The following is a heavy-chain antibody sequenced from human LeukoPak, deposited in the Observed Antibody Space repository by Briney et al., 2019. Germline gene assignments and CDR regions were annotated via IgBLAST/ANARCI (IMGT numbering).Heavy chain of an antibody. V-gene: IGHV3-43*02. J-gene: IGHJ4*02. CDR1: GFTFDDYA. CDR3: AKDKAVVAPYYFDY. CDR2: ISGDGGST. D-gene: IGHD2-15*01. Sequence: GGSLRLSCAASGFTFDDYAMHWVRQAPGKGLEWVSPISGDGGSTYYADSVKGRFTISRDNSKNSLYLQMNSLRGEDTALYYCAKDKAVVAPYYFDYWGQGTLVTVSS.